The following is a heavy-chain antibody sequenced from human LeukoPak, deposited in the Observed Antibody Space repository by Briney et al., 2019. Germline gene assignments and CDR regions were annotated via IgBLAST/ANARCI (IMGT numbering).Heavy chain of an antibody. J-gene: IGHJ4*02. D-gene: IGHD5-12*01. CDR1: GFSLTTSGVG. V-gene: IGHV2-5*02. Sequence: EPGATLVNPTQTHTLTCSFSGFSLTTSGVGVGWIRQPPGKAPERLALIYWDDNKRYSPSVKSRLTITKDTSKSQVVLTMTNMAPVDTTTFYCAHIVYSGYDSYFAYWGQGTLVTVSS. CDR2: IYWDDNK. CDR3: AHIVYSGYDSYFAY.